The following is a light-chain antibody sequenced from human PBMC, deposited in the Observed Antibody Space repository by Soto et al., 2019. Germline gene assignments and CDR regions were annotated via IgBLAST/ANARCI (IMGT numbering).Light chain of an antibody. CDR2: DVS. V-gene: IGLV2-14*01. CDR1: SSEVGGYNY. Sequence: QSALTQPASVSGSPGQSITISCTGTSSEVGGYNYVSWYQQHPGKAPKFMIYDVSNRPSGVSNRFSGSKSGNTASLTISGFQAEDEADYYCSSYTTSNTRQIVFGTGTKVTVL. J-gene: IGLJ1*01. CDR3: SSYTTSNTRQIV.